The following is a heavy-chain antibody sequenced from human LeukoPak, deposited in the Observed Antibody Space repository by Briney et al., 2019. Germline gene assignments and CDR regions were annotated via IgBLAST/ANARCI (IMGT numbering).Heavy chain of an antibody. CDR2: INANSGTT. Sequence: GGSLRLSCTASGFAFSVYAMSWPRQPPGKGLEWVSTINANSGTTSYAASVRGRFTISRDNSKNTLYLQLNTLRADDTATYYCAKPISGGLAVTADWFHPWGQGTLVVVSS. D-gene: IGHD6-19*01. J-gene: IGHJ5*01. V-gene: IGHV3-23*01. CDR1: GFAFSVYA. CDR3: AKPISGGLAVTADWFHP.